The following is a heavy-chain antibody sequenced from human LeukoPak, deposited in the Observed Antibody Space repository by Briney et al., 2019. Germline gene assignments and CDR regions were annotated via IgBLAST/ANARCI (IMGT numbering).Heavy chain of an antibody. J-gene: IGHJ3*02. CDR1: GFTVSTNY. V-gene: IGHV3-66*01. CDR3: ARDLGYSAYATVRGYAVDI. D-gene: IGHD5-12*01. Sequence: GGSLRLSCAASGFTVSTNYMSWVRQAPGKRLEWVSIIYSGGSTYYADSVKGRFTISRDNSKNTLYLQMNSLRAEDTAVYYCARDLGYSAYATVRGYAVDIWGQGTMVTVSS. CDR2: IYSGGST.